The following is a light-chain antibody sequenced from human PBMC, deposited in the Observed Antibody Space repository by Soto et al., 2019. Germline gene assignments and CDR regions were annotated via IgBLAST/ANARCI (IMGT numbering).Light chain of an antibody. Sequence: DIQLTQSPFFLSASVGDRVTITCRASQGIRSYLAWYQQRPGKAPELLIYGASTLLTGVASRFSGSGSGTEFTLPISSLQPEDFATYFCQQLNIFPPLFTFGPGTKVDIK. CDR1: QGIRSY. V-gene: IGKV1-9*01. CDR2: GAS. CDR3: QQLNIFPPLFT. J-gene: IGKJ3*01.